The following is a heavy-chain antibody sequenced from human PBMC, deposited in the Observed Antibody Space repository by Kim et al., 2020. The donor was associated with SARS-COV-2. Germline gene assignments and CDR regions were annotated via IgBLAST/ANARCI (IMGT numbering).Heavy chain of an antibody. J-gene: IGHJ4*02. Sequence: AASVQGRFTISRDYSKSTRSLQMNSLRAEDTAIYYCARDPVGDGYSFCDYWGQGTLVTVSS. CDR3: ARDPVGDGYSFCDY. D-gene: IGHD4-4*01. V-gene: IGHV3-53*01.